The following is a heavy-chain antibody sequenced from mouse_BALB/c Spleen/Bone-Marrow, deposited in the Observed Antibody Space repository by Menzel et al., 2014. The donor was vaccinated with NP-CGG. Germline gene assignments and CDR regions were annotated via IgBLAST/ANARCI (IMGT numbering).Heavy chain of an antibody. Sequence: EVQLQQSGPELVKPGASVKMSCKASGYTFTDYYMDWVKQSHGESFEWIGRVNPYNGGTSYNQKFKGKATLTVDKSSSTAYMELNSLTSEDSAVYYCAREGTTVVAYYFDYRGQGTTLTVSS. CDR1: GYTFTDYY. J-gene: IGHJ2*01. CDR3: AREGTTVVAYYFDY. CDR2: VNPYNGGT. D-gene: IGHD1-1*01. V-gene: IGHV1-19*01.